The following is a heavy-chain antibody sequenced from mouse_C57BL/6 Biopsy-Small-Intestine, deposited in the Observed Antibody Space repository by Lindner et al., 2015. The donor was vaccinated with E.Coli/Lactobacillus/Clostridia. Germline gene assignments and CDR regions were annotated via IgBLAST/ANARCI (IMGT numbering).Heavy chain of an antibody. Sequence: VQLQESGAELVRPGASVKLSCTASGFNIKDYYMHWVKQRPEQGLEWIGRIDPEDGETKYAPKFQGKATITADTSSNTAYLQLSSLTSEDTAVYYCTTRIGDGNPSFDYWGQGTTLTVSS. CDR1: GFNIKDYY. J-gene: IGHJ2*01. D-gene: IGHD2-1*01. CDR3: TTRIGDGNPSFDY. CDR2: IDPEDGET. V-gene: IGHV14-2*01.